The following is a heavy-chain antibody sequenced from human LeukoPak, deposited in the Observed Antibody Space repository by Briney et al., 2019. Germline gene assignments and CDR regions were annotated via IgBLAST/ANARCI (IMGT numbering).Heavy chain of an antibody. V-gene: IGHV4-39*01. J-gene: IGHJ3*02. CDR2: IYYSGST. CDR3: ARHPNYYDSSGYYQRPENAFVI. D-gene: IGHD3-22*01. Sequence: SETLSLTCTVSGGSISSSSYYWGWIRQPPGKGLEWIGSIYYSGSTYYNPSLKSRVTISVDTSKNQFSLKLSSVTAADTAVYYCARHPNYYDSSGYYQRPENAFVIWCKGTRVPVFS. CDR1: GGSISSSSYY.